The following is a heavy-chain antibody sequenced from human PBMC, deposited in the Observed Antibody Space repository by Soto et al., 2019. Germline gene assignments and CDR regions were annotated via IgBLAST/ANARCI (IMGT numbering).Heavy chain of an antibody. CDR1: GDSISSSKW. J-gene: IGHJ6*02. CDR2: IDHNGVA. CDR3: ARMNRDYYYYGMDV. V-gene: IGHV4-4*02. Sequence: SETLSLTCGVSGDSISSSKWWTWVRQTPGNGLEWIGKIDHNGVANYNPSLEGRVTISKDISKNQISLKATSVTAADSAVYYCARMNRDYYYYGMDVWGQGATVTVSS.